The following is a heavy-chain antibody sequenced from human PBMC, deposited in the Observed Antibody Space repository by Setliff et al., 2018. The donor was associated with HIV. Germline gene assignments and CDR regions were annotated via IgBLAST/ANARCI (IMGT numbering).Heavy chain of an antibody. CDR3: ARGTTATDYYYYMDV. J-gene: IGHJ6*03. V-gene: IGHV1-69-2*01. D-gene: IGHD4-17*01. CDR2: VEPQHGET. Sequence: ASVKVSCKASGYTFTDYYMHWVQQAPGKGLEWMGRVEPQHGETIFAGKFQGRVTITADTSTDTAYMELSSLRSEDTAVYFCARGTTATDYYYYMDVWGKGTTVTVSS. CDR1: GYTFTDYY.